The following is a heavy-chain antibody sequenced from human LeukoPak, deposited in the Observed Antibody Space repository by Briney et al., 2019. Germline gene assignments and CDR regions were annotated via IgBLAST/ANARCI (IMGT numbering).Heavy chain of an antibody. V-gene: IGHV3-66*01. CDR3: ARDIGFCSGDSCYPKYFQH. J-gene: IGHJ1*01. D-gene: IGHD2-15*01. Sequence: GGSLRLSCTASGFTFSSYAMNWVRQAPGKGLEWVSILYTGGDTYYADSVKDRFIISRDNSMNTLYLQMSSLRAEDTAVYYCARDIGFCSGDSCYPKYFQHWGQGTLVTVSS. CDR2: LYTGGDT. CDR1: GFTFSSYA.